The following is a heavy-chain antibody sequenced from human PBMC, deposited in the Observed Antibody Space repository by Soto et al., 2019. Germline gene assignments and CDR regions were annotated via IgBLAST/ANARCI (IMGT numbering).Heavy chain of an antibody. CDR2: IYYSGST. J-gene: IGHJ5*02. D-gene: IGHD3-10*02. V-gene: IGHV4-31*03. Sequence: SESLYLTCTVSGDSISSGGYYWSWIRQHPGKGLEWIGYIYYSGSTYYNPSLKSRVTISVDTSKNQFSLKLSSVTAADTAVYYCERVYSGRHPGNWFDPWGQGTLVNVSS. CDR3: ERVYSGRHPGNWFDP. CDR1: GDSISSGGYY.